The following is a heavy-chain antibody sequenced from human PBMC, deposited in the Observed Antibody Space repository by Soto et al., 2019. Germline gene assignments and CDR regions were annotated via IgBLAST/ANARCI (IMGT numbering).Heavy chain of an antibody. J-gene: IGHJ5*02. CDR2: INHSGST. Sequence: QVQLQQWGAGLLKSSETLSLTCAVYGGSFSGYYWSWIRQPPGKGLEWIGEINHSGSTNYNPSLKSRVTISVDTSKNQFSLKLSSVTAADTAVYYCARGRITGTTTGWFDPWGQGTLVTVSS. CDR3: ARGRITGTTTGWFDP. CDR1: GGSFSGYY. D-gene: IGHD1-7*01. V-gene: IGHV4-34*01.